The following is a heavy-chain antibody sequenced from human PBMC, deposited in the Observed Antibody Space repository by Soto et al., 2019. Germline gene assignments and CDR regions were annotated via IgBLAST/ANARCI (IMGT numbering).Heavy chain of an antibody. CDR2: IVVGSGNT. V-gene: IGHV1-58*01. D-gene: IGHD6-6*01. CDR3: AAVHGPSSSPYYYYGMDV. J-gene: IGHJ6*02. CDR1: GFTFTSSA. Sequence: ASVKVSCKASGFTFTSSAVQWVRQARGQRLEWIGWIVVGSGNTNYAQKFQERVTITRDMSTSTTYMELSSLRSEDTAVYYCAAVHGPSSSPYYYYGMDVWGQGTTVTVSS.